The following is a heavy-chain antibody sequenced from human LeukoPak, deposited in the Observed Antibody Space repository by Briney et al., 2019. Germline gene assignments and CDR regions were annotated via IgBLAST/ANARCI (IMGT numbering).Heavy chain of an antibody. CDR1: GGTFSSYA. V-gene: IGHV1-69*06. D-gene: IGHD5-12*01. Sequence: APVKVSCKASGGTFSSYAISWVRQAPGQGLEWMGGIIPIFGTANYAQKFQGRVTITADKSTSTAYMELSSLRSEDTAVYYCARDRGYSGYEMVWGQGTLVTVSS. J-gene: IGHJ4*02. CDR2: IIPIFGTA. CDR3: ARDRGYSGYEMV.